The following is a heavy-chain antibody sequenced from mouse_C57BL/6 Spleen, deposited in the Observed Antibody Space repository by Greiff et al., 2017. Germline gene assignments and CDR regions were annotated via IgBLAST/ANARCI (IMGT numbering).Heavy chain of an antibody. CDR2: INPSSGYT. Sequence: QVQLKQSGAELAKPGASVKLSCKASGYTFTSYWMHWVKQRPGQGLEWIGYINPSSGYTKYNQKFKDKATLTADKSSSTAYMQLSSLTDKDSAVYYWASSRDDSNESNAMDYWGKGTSVTVSS. J-gene: IGHJ4*01. CDR1: GYTFTSYW. V-gene: IGHV1-7*01. D-gene: IGHD2-4*01. CDR3: ASSRDDSNESNAMDY.